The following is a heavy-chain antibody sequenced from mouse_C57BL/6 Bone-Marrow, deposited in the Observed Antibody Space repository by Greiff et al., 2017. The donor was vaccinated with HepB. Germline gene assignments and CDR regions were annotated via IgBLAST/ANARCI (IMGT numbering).Heavy chain of an antibody. D-gene: IGHD2-5*01. CDR3: ARKGYYSNYVGLAY. J-gene: IGHJ3*01. CDR1: GYTFTSYW. Sequence: QVQLQQPGAELVRPGTSVKLSCKASGYTFTSYWMHWVKQRPGQGLEWIGVIDPSDSYTNYNQKFKGKATLTVDTSSSTAYMQLSSLTSEDSAVYYCARKGYYSNYVGLAYWGQGTLVTVSA. V-gene: IGHV1-59*01. CDR2: IDPSDSYT.